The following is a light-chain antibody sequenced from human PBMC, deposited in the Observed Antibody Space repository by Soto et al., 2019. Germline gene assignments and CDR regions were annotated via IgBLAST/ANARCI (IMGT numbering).Light chain of an antibody. CDR1: QSISNW. CDR3: RQYNSYSPWT. CDR2: DAS. V-gene: IGKV1-5*01. J-gene: IGKJ1*01. Sequence: DIQMTQSPSTLSASVGDRVTITCRASQSISNWLAWLQQKPGKAPKVLIFDASSLGSGVPSRFSGSGSGTEFTLTISSLQPDDFGNYYCRQYNSYSPWTFGQGTKVDIK.